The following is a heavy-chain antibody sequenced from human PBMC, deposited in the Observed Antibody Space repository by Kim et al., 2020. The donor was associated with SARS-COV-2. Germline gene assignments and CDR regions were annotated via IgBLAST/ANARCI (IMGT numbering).Heavy chain of an antibody. CDR2: ISSNGGST. D-gene: IGHD1-7*01. Sequence: GGSLRLSCSASGFTFSSYAMHWVRQAPGKGLEYVSAISSNGGSTYYADSVKGRFTISRDNSKNTLYLQMSSLRAEDTAVYYCVKGENWNYARGQDYWGQGTLVTVSS. J-gene: IGHJ4*02. V-gene: IGHV3-64D*09. CDR1: GFTFSSYA. CDR3: VKGENWNYARGQDY.